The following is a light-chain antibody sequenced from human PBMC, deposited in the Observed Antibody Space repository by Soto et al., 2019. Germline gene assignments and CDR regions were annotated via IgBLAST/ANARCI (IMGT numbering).Light chain of an antibody. CDR3: QQYNRFSPA. J-gene: IGKJ2*01. Sequence: DIQMTQSPSTLSASVGDRVTITCRASQSIRSWLAWYQQKPGKAPNLLIYRASTIESGVPSRFSGSGSGTEFTLTINILQPDDFATYYCQQYNRFSPAFGQGTKLEIK. V-gene: IGKV1-5*03. CDR2: RAS. CDR1: QSIRSW.